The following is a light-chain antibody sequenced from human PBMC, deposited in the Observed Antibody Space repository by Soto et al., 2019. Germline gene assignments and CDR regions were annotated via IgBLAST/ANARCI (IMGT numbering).Light chain of an antibody. Sequence: DIQMTQSPSSLSASVGDRVTITCRASQGISSYLAWYQQRPGKVPKVLIYAASTLHSGVPSRFSGSGSGTDFTLTISNVQPEYVATYYCQNYYNAPETVGQGTNVEIK. J-gene: IGKJ1*01. V-gene: IGKV1-27*01. CDR2: AAS. CDR1: QGISSY. CDR3: QNYYNAPET.